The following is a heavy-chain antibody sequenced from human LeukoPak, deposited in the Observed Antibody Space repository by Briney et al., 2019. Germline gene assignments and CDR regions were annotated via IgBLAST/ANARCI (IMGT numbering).Heavy chain of an antibody. Sequence: GGSLRLSCAASGFTFSRFAMSWVRQAPGKGLEWVSGISGSGGSTYYADSVKGRFTISRDRSKNSLYLQMNSLRVEDTAIYYCARDPYNGAYSEGYYYYYMDVWGKGTTVTVSS. D-gene: IGHD1-1*01. CDR2: ISGSGGST. J-gene: IGHJ6*03. V-gene: IGHV3-23*01. CDR1: GFTFSRFA. CDR3: ARDPYNGAYSEGYYYYYMDV.